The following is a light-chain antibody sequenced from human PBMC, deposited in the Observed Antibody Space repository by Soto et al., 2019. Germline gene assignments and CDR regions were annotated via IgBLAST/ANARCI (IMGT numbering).Light chain of an antibody. Sequence: IVLTQTQATLSLSPGERATLSCRSSQSVSSYLAWYQQKPGQAPRLLIYDASNRATGIPARFSGSGSGTDFTLTISSLEPEDFAVNHCQQRITSLLSISFGQGGLLEFK. V-gene: IGKV3-11*01. CDR1: QSVSSY. CDR2: DAS. J-gene: IGKJ5*01. CDR3: QQRITSLLSIS.